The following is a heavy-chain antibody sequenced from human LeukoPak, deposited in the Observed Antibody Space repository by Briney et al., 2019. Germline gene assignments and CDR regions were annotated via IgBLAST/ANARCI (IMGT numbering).Heavy chain of an antibody. CDR3: ARRFRTTTFFTLDWYFDL. J-gene: IGHJ2*01. CDR1: GGSISSGSYY. Sequence: KPSETLSLTCTVSGGSISSGSYYWSWIRQPPGKGLERIGYIYYSGSTNYNPSLKSRVTISVDTSKNQFSLKLSSVTAADTAVYYCARRFRTTTFFTLDWYFDLWGRGTLVTVSS. V-gene: IGHV4-61*01. CDR2: IYYSGST. D-gene: IGHD2/OR15-2a*01.